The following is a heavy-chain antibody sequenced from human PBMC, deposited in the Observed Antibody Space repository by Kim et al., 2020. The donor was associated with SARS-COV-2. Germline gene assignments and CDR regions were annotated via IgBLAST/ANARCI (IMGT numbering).Heavy chain of an antibody. V-gene: IGHV3-30*03. D-gene: IGHD3-3*01. J-gene: IGHJ4*02. CDR1: GFTFSSYG. CDR3: ARKRKYDVWSGPPDY. Sequence: GGSLRLSCAASGFTFSSYGMHWVRQAPGKGLEWVAVISYDGSNKYYADSVKGRFTISRDNSKNTLYLQMNSLIAEDTAVYYCARKRKYDVWSGPPDYWGQGTLVTVSS. CDR2: ISYDGSNK.